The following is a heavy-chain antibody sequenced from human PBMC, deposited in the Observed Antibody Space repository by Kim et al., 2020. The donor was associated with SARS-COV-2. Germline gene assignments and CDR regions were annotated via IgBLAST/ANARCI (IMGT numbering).Heavy chain of an antibody. V-gene: IGHV4-59*13. J-gene: IGHJ6*02. D-gene: IGHD3-22*01. CDR2: IYYSGST. Sequence: SETLCLTCTVSGGSISSYYWSWIRQPPGKGLEWIGYIYYSGSTNYNPSLKSRVTISVDTSKNQFSLKLSSVTAADTAVYYCARDDRGYYYGNYYYGMDVWGQGTTVTVSS. CDR1: GGSISSYY. CDR3: ARDDRGYYYGNYYYGMDV.